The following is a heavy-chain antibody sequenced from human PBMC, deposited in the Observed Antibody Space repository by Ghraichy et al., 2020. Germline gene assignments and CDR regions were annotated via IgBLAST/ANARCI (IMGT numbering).Heavy chain of an antibody. CDR3: AKDSGYDQYYFDY. CDR2: IRYDGSNK. Sequence: GGSLRLSCAASGFTFSSYGMHWVRQAPGKGLEWVAFIRYDGSNKYYADSVKGRFTISRDNSKNTLYLQMNSLRAEDTAVYYCAKDSGYDQYYFDYWGQGTLVTVSS. CDR1: GFTFSSYG. D-gene: IGHD5-12*01. J-gene: IGHJ4*02. V-gene: IGHV3-30*02.